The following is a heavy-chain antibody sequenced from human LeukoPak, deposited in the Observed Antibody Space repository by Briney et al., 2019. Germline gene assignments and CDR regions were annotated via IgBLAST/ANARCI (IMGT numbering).Heavy chain of an antibody. V-gene: IGHV4-34*01. CDR2: INHSGST. J-gene: IGHJ3*02. CDR1: GGSFSGYY. CDR3: ARDEPSIVVVVAATPSRGAFDI. Sequence: SETLSLTCAVYGGSFSGYYWSWIRQPPGKGLEGIGEINHSGSTNYNPSLKSRVTISVDTSKNQFSLKLSSVTAADTAVYYCARDEPSIVVVVAATPSRGAFDIWGQGTMVTVSS. D-gene: IGHD2-15*01.